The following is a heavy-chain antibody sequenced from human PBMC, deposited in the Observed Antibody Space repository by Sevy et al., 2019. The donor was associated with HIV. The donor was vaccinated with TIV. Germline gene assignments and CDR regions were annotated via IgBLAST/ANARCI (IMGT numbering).Heavy chain of an antibody. D-gene: IGHD3-3*01. CDR1: GFSFSIFA. CDR2: ISSDGGGT. Sequence: AGSLRLSCSASGFSFSIFAMNWVRQTPGKGPEYVSAISSDGGGTDYADSVKGRFTISRDNSKNTLYLQMTSLRPEDTAVYYSVKDPDFYNYGMDVWGQGTTVTVSS. J-gene: IGHJ6*02. CDR3: VKDPDFYNYGMDV. V-gene: IGHV3-64D*06.